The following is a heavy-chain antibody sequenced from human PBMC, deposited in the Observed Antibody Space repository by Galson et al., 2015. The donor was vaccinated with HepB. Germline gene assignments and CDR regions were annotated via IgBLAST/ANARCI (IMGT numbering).Heavy chain of an antibody. CDR3: TRWDCGSDRNRCYEGV. CDR2: ISQIGDYT. CDR1: GFSFSTYA. V-gene: IGHV3-64*01. Sequence: LRLSCAASGFSFSTYAMHWVRQAPGKGLEYVSSISQIGDYTYYGNSVRGRFTISRVNSKNTLYLHMGSLTAEDTAVYYCTRWDCGSDRNRCYEGVWGKGTTVTVSS. D-gene: IGHD2-21*02. J-gene: IGHJ6*04.